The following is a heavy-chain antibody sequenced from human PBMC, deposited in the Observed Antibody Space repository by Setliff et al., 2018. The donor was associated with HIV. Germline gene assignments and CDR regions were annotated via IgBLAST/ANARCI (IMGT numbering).Heavy chain of an antibody. J-gene: IGHJ5*01. CDR2: IIPSGGST. D-gene: IGHD6-25*01. Sequence: GASVKVSCKASGYTFTKSIIHWVRQAPGQGLEWMGAIIPSGGSTGYAEKFQARVTLTRDTSTSTVYMELSGLREEDTAVYYCAREDQTAGGFDPWGQGTVVTVSS. CDR1: GYTFTKSI. CDR3: AREDQTAGGFDP. V-gene: IGHV1-46*01.